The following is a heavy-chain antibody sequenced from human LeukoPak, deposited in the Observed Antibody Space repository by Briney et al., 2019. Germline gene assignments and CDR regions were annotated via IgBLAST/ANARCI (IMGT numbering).Heavy chain of an antibody. J-gene: IGHJ4*02. CDR2: INPSFGST. CDR1: GYTFTDYY. CDR3: ARELRSVETPRYNYFDY. D-gene: IGHD4-23*01. Sequence: ASLKVSCKASGYTFTDYYIHCVRHAPGQGLEWVGIINPSFGSTTYAQSFQGRVAMTRDTSTSTVYMELSSLRSEDTAVYYCARELRSVETPRYNYFDYWGQGTLVTVSS. V-gene: IGHV1-46*01.